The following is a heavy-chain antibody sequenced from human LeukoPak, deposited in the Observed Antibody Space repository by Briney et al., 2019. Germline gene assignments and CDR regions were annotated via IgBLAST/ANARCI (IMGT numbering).Heavy chain of an antibody. D-gene: IGHD6-13*01. V-gene: IGHV3-48*04. CDR1: GFTFSITA. Sequence: GGSLRLSCAASGFTFSITAMTWVRQTPGKGLEWLSYISDSGGTMYYADSVGGRFTISRDNAKNSLYLHMNSLRVEGTAVYYCARGYGSSWFYSWGQGTLVTVSS. CDR3: ARGYGSSWFYS. J-gene: IGHJ5*01. CDR2: ISDSGGTM.